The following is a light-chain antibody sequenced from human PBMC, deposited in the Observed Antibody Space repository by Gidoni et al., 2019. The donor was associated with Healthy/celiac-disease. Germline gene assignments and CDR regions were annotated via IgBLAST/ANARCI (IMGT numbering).Light chain of an antibody. CDR2: GAS. CDR3: QQYNNGPRT. CDR1: QSVSSN. V-gene: IGKV3-15*01. J-gene: IGKJ1*01. Sequence: EIVMTQSPATLSLSPGERATLSCRASQSVSSNLAWYQQKPGQSTRLLIYGASTRATGIPARFSGSGSGTEFTLTISSLQSEDFAVYYCQQYNNGPRTFGQGTKVEIK.